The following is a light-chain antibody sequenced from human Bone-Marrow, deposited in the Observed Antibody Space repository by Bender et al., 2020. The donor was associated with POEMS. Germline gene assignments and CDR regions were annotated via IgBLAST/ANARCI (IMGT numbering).Light chain of an antibody. J-gene: IGLJ2*01. Sequence: SYELTQPPSVSVSPGQTASITCSGDKLGDKYAYWYQQKPGQAPVLVVSDNSDRPSGIPERFSGSNSGNTATLTISRVEAGDEADYYCQVWDSRNDHRGVVFGGGTKLTVL. CDR2: DNS. CDR1: KLGDKY. V-gene: IGLV3-21*02. CDR3: QVWDSRNDHRGVV.